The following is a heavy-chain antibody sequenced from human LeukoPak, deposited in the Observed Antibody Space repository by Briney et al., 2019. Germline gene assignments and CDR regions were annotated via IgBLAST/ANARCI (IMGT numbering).Heavy chain of an antibody. V-gene: IGHV1-69*04. J-gene: IGHJ6*02. CDR1: GGTFSSYA. D-gene: IGHD2-21*02. Sequence: SVKVSCKASGGTFSSYAISWVRQAPGQGLEWMGRIIPILGIANYAQKFQGRVTITADKSTSTAYMELSSLRSEDTAVYYCARDRVVTAVGYYYYGMDVWGQGTTVTVSS. CDR3: ARDRVVTAVGYYYYGMDV. CDR2: IIPILGIA.